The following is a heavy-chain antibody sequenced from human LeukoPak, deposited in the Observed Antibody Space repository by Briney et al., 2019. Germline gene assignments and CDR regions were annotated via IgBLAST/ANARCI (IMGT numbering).Heavy chain of an antibody. V-gene: IGHV4-59*01. CDR1: GGSISSYY. D-gene: IGHD1-7*01. CDR2: IYYSGST. CDR3: ARDHQSTGTFDY. J-gene: IGHJ4*02. Sequence: KPSETLSLTCTVSGGSISSYYWSWLRQPPGKGLEWIGYIYYSGSTNYNPSLKSRVTISVDTSKNQFSLKLSSVTAADTAVYYCARDHQSTGTFDYWGQGTLVTVSS.